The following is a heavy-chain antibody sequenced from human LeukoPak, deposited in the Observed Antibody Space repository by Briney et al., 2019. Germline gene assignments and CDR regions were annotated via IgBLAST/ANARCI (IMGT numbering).Heavy chain of an antibody. Sequence: GGSLRLSCAASGFTFSNYDMHWVRQAPGKGLEWGAVLSYDESNKYSADSVKGRFTISRDNSKNTLNLQMNSLRTEDTAVFYCAKPRDIDSWAFDVWGQGTMVTVSS. CDR3: AKPRDIDSWAFDV. CDR1: GFTFSNYD. D-gene: IGHD2-15*01. V-gene: IGHV3-30*18. J-gene: IGHJ3*01. CDR2: LSYDESNK.